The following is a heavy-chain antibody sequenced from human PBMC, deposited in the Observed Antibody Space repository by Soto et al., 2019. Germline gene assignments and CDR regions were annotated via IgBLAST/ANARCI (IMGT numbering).Heavy chain of an antibody. CDR2: ISAYNGNT. V-gene: IGHV1-18*01. Sequence: ASVKVSCKASGYTFTSYGISWVRQAPGQGLEWMGWISAYNGNTNYAQKLQGRVTMTTDTSTSTAYMELRSLRSDDTAVYYCARTELGYCSGGSCPTDYYFDYWGQGTLVTVSS. CDR1: GYTFTSYG. D-gene: IGHD2-15*01. J-gene: IGHJ4*02. CDR3: ARTELGYCSGGSCPTDYYFDY.